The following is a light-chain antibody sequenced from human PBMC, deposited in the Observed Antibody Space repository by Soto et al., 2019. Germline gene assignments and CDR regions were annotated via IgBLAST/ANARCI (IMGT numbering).Light chain of an antibody. Sequence: EMAVTQSPATLSVSPGDRATLSCRASQSVASNLAWFQQKPGQTPRLLIYAASTRATGIPARFSGSGSGTDFNLTITSLQSEEFAVYYCQQYYHWPRTFGQGNKVDIK. CDR3: QQYYHWPRT. V-gene: IGKV3-15*01. J-gene: IGKJ1*01. CDR2: AAS. CDR1: QSVASN.